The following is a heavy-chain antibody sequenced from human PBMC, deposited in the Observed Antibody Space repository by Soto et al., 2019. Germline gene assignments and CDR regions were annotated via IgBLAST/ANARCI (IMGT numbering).Heavy chain of an antibody. J-gene: IGHJ6*02. CDR2: INHSGST. V-gene: IGHV4-34*01. Sequence: SETLSLTCAVYGGSFSGYYWSWIRQPPGKGLEWIGEINHSGSTNYNPSLKSRVTISVDTSKNQFSLKLSSVTAADTAVYYCAKSITMVRGVIVYYYYGMDVWGQGTTVTVS. CDR3: AKSITMVRGVIVYYYYGMDV. D-gene: IGHD3-10*01. CDR1: GGSFSGYY.